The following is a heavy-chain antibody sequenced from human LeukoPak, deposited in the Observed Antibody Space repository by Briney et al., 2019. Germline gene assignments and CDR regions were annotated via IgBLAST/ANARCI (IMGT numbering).Heavy chain of an antibody. J-gene: IGHJ4*02. CDR2: FDPEDGET. CDR1: GYTFTSYY. Sequence: ASVKVSCKASGYTFTSYYMHWVRQAPGKGLEWMGGFDPEDGETIYAQKFQGRVTMTEDTSTDTAYMELSSLRSEDTAVYYCATFGYGDYYDYWGQGTLVTVSS. D-gene: IGHD4-17*01. CDR3: ATFGYGDYYDY. V-gene: IGHV1-24*01.